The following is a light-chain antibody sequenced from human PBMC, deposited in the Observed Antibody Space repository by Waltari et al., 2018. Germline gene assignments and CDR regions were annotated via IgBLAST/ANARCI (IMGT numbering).Light chain of an antibody. Sequence: DFVLTQSPDSLDVSLGERATINCRSSQSVFYNSNNKNYLAWYQQKPGQPPKLLIDWASTRLSGVPDRFSGSGSGTDFTLTISSLQAEDVAIYYCQQYYDTPGTFGQGTKLEIK. J-gene: IGKJ2*01. CDR1: QSVFYNSNNKNY. CDR2: WAS. V-gene: IGKV4-1*01. CDR3: QQYYDTPGT.